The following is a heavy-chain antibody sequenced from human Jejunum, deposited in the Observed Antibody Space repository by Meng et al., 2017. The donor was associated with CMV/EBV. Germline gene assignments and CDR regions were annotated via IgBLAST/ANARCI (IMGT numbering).Heavy chain of an antibody. D-gene: IGHD6-6*01. CDR2: IYYSGST. V-gene: IGHV4-39*07. Sequence: VSGGSISSSSYCWGWIRQPPGKGLEWIGSIYYSGSTYYNPSLKSRVTISVDTSKNQFSLKLSSVTAADTAVYYCARVGSSDAFDIWGQGTMVTVSS. CDR1: GGSISSSSYC. CDR3: ARVGSSDAFDI. J-gene: IGHJ3*02.